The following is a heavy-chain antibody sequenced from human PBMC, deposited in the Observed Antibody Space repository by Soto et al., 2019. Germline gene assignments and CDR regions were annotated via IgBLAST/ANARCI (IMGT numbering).Heavy chain of an antibody. V-gene: IGHV4-39*07. CDR2: IYYSGST. CDR3: ARGCTREEEPFDY. CDR1: GGSISSSSYY. J-gene: IGHJ4*02. Sequence: SETLSLTCTVSGGSISSSSYYWGWIRQPPGKGLEWIGSIYYSGSTYYNPSLKSRVTISVDTSKNQFSLKLSSVTAADTAVYYCARGCTREEEPFDYWGQGTLVTVSS. D-gene: IGHD2-8*01.